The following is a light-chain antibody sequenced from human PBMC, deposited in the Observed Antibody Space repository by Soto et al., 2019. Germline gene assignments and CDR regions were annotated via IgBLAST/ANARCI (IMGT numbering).Light chain of an antibody. CDR1: QSVSNN. CDR2: GAS. Sequence: EIVMTQSPATLSVSPGERATLSCRASQSVSNNLAWYQKKPGQPPRLLIYGASTRATGIPARFSGSGSGTEFTLTISSLQSEDFAFYDCQQYNNWWTFGQGTRVDIK. CDR3: QQYNNWWT. J-gene: IGKJ1*01. V-gene: IGKV3-15*01.